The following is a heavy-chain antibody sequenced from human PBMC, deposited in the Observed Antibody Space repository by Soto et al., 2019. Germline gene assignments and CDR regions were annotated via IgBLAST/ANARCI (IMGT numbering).Heavy chain of an antibody. CDR1: GGTFSSYA. CDR3: AASPLTREWLPVNV. J-gene: IGHJ6*02. V-gene: IGHV1-69*13. D-gene: IGHD3-3*01. CDR2: IIPIFGTA. Sequence: SVKVSCKASGGTFSSYAISWVRQAPGQGLEWMGGIIPIFGTANYAQKFQGRVTITADESTSTAYMELSSLRSEDTAVYYCAASPLTREWLPVNVSGQGTTVTVSS.